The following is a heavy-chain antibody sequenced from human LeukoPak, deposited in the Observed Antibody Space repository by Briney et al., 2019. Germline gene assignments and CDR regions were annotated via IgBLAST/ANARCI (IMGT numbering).Heavy chain of an antibody. V-gene: IGHV4-39*07. Sequence: SGTLSLTCNVSGGSVSSSDSYWGWIRQPPGQGLEWIGTIYSSGSAYYNPSLKSRVTISVDTSKNQFSLKLSSVTAADTAVYYCARAPGYGSGNWFDPWGQGTLVTVSS. J-gene: IGHJ5*02. CDR2: IYSSGSA. CDR1: GGSVSSSDSY. CDR3: ARAPGYGSGNWFDP. D-gene: IGHD3-10*01.